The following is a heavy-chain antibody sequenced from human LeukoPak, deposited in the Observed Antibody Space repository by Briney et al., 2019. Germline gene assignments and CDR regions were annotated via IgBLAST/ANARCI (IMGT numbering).Heavy chain of an antibody. V-gene: IGHV3-30*19. Sequence: PGGSLRLSCAASGFTFSSYGMHWVRQAPGKGLEWVAVIWYDGSNKYYADSVKGRFTISRDNSKNTLYLQMNSLRAEDTAVYYCARDDTTMIVVVGDAFDIWGQGTMVTVSS. CDR2: IWYDGSNK. CDR1: GFTFSSYG. D-gene: IGHD3-22*01. CDR3: ARDDTTMIVVVGDAFDI. J-gene: IGHJ3*02.